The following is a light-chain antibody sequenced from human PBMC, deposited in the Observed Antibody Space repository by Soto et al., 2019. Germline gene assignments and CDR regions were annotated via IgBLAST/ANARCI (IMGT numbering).Light chain of an antibody. CDR3: QEYNNYWT. CDR1: QTISRW. Sequence: DIQMTQSPSTLSASVGDTVTITFLASQTISRWLAWYQLKPGKAPRLLIYTASTLESGVPSRFSASGSGTEFALTISSLHPDDFATYYCQEYNNYWTFGQGTKVDI. J-gene: IGKJ1*01. V-gene: IGKV1-5*01. CDR2: TAS.